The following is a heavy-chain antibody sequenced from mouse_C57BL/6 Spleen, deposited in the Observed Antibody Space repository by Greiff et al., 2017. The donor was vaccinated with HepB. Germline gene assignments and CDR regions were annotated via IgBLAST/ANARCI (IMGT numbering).Heavy chain of an antibody. CDR2: IDPETGGT. Sequence: QVQLKQSGAELVRPGASVTLSCKASGYTFTDYEMHWVKQTPVHGLGWIGAIDPETGGTAYNQKFKGKAILTADKSSSTAYMELRSLTSEDSAVYYCTRGGWYFDVWGTGTTVTVSS. J-gene: IGHJ1*03. CDR3: TRGGWYFDV. CDR1: GYTFTDYE. V-gene: IGHV1-15*01.